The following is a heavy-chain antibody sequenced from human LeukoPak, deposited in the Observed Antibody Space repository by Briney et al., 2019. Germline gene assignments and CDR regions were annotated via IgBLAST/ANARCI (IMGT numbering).Heavy chain of an antibody. CDR3: ARDTSGYRGY. Sequence: PGGSLRLSCAASGFTLSSYAMHWVRQAPGKGLEWVAVISYDGSNKYYADSVKGRFTISRDNSKNTLYLQMNSLRAEDTAVYYCARDTSGYRGYWGQGTLVTVSS. V-gene: IGHV3-30-3*01. CDR1: GFTLSSYA. D-gene: IGHD3-10*01. CDR2: ISYDGSNK. J-gene: IGHJ4*02.